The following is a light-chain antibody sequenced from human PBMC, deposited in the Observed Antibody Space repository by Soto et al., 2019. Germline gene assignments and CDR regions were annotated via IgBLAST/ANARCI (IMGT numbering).Light chain of an antibody. Sequence: QSVMTQPPSVSAAPGQKVTISCSGSSSNIGGNSVSWYQQLPGTAPKLLIYDDNKRPSGIPDRFSGSKSGTSATLGITGFQTGDEADYYCISYTVSRSYVFGSGTKLTVL. CDR3: ISYTVSRSYV. J-gene: IGLJ1*01. V-gene: IGLV1-51*01. CDR1: SSNIGGNS. CDR2: DDN.